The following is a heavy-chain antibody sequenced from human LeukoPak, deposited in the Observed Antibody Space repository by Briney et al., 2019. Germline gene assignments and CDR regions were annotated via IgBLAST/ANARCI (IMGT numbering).Heavy chain of an antibody. V-gene: IGHV3-53*01. CDR1: GFTFSSYE. J-gene: IGHJ3*02. CDR3: ARGGSYLSAFDI. Sequence: PGGSLRLSCAASGFTFSSYEMNWVRQAPGKGLEWVSIIYSGGSTFYTDSVKGRFTISRDNSKNTLYLQMNSLRAEDTAVYYCARGGSYLSAFDIWGQGTMVTVSS. CDR2: IYSGGST. D-gene: IGHD1-26*01.